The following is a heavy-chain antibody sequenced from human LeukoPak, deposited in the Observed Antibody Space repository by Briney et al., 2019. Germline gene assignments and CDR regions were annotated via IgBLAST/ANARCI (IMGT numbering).Heavy chain of an antibody. V-gene: IGHV4-38-2*02. D-gene: IGHD3-10*01. CDR3: ARKTRFHYNWFDP. CDR1: GYSISSGYY. J-gene: IGHJ5*02. Sequence: PSETLSLTCTVSGYSISSGYYWGWIRQPPGKGLEWIGSIYRSGSTYYNPSLKSRVTISVDTSKNQFSLKLSSVTAADTAVYYCARKTRFHYNWFDPWGQGTLVTVSS. CDR2: IYRSGST.